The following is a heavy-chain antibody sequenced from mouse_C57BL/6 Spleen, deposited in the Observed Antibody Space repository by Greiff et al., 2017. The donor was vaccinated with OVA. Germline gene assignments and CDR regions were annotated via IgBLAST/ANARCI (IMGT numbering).Heavy chain of an antibody. D-gene: IGHD2-4*01. V-gene: IGHV3-6*01. CDR2: ISYDGSN. CDR3: ASLYYDYGYWYFDV. CDR1: GYSITSGYY. Sequence: DVQLQESGPGLVKPSQSLSLTCSVTGYSITSGYYWNWIRQFPGNKLEWMGYISYDGSNNYNPSLKNRISITRDTSKNQFFLKLNSVTTEDTATYYCASLYYDYGYWYFDVWGTGTTVTVSS. J-gene: IGHJ1*03.